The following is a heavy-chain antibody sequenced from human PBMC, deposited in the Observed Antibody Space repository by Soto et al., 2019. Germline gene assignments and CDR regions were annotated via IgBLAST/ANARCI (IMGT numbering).Heavy chain of an antibody. CDR1: GGTFSSYT. D-gene: IGHD3-10*02. V-gene: IGHV1-69*02. CDR3: ARATTMFEPQGAFDI. Sequence: QVQLVQSGAAVKKPGSSVKVSCKASGGTFSSYTISWVRQAPGQGLEWMGRIIPIHGIANYAQKFQGRVTITADKSTSTAYMELSSLRSEDTAVYYCARATTMFEPQGAFDIWGQGTMVTVSS. J-gene: IGHJ3*02. CDR2: IIPIHGIA.